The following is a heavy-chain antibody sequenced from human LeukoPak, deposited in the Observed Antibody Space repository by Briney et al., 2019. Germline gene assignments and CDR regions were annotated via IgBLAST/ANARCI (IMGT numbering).Heavy chain of an antibody. J-gene: IGHJ4*02. V-gene: IGHV3-30*18. CDR1: GFTFSSYG. CDR3: AKEGPYYDYVWGKPDY. CDR2: ISYDGSNK. D-gene: IGHD3-16*01. Sequence: GGSLRLSCAASGFTFSSYGMHWVRQAPGKGLEWVAVISYDGSNKYYADSVKGRFTISRDNSKNTLYLQMNSLRAEDTAVYYCAKEGPYYDYVWGKPDYWGQGTLVTVSS.